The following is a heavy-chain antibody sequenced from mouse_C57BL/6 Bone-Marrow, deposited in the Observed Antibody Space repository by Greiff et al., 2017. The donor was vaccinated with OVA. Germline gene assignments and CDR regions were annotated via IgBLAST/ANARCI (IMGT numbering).Heavy chain of an antibody. D-gene: IGHD1-1*01. CDR3: ARDPPSYYYGPWFAY. V-gene: IGHV5-4*01. CDR1: GFTFSSYA. J-gene: IGHJ3*01. Sequence: EVKLVESGGGLVKPGGSLKLSCAASGFTFSSYAMSWVRQTPEKRLEWVATISDGGSYTYYPDNVKGRFTISRDNAKNNLYLQMSHLKSEDTAMYYCARDPPSYYYGPWFAYWGQGTLVTVSA. CDR2: ISDGGSYT.